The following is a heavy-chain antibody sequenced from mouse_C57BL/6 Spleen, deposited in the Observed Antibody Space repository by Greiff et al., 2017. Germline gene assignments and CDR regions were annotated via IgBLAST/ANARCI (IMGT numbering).Heavy chain of an antibody. CDR2: IHPNSGST. V-gene: IGHV1-64*01. J-gene: IGHJ3*01. CDR3: ARPPNFAWFAY. CDR1: GYTFTSYW. Sequence: QVQLQQPGAELVKPGASVKLSCKASGYTFTSYWMHWVKQRPGQGLEWIGMIHPNSGSTNYNEKFKSKATLTVDKSASTAYMQLSSLTSEDSAVYYCARPPNFAWFAYWGQGTLVTVSA.